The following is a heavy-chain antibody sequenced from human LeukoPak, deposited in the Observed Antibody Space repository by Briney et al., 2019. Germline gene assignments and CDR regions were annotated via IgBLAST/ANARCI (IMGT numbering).Heavy chain of an antibody. CDR2: ISYDGSNK. J-gene: IGHJ3*02. CDR3: AGTDPDPWDATGYAFDI. D-gene: IGHD3/OR15-3a*01. Sequence: GGSLRLSCAASGFTFSSYAMHWVRQAPGKGLEWVAVISYDGSNKYYADSVKGRFTISRDNSKNTLYLQMNSLRAEDTAVYYCAGTDPDPWDATGYAFDIWGQGTMVTVSS. CDR1: GFTFSSYA. V-gene: IGHV3-30-3*01.